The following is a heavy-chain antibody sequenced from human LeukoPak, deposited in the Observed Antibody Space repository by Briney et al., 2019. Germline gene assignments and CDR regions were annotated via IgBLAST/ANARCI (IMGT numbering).Heavy chain of an antibody. CDR2: IKQDGSEK. V-gene: IGHV3-7*01. D-gene: IGHD5-18*01. J-gene: IGHJ4*02. Sequence: PRRSLRLACAVSGFTVRHYGTRSVRQAPGEWMGWVTNIKQDGSEKASVACVKDRFTLSRDTAPSSLYLQINRLRAEDTAVYYCARERGDGASYGYDYFDYWGRGTLVTVSS. CDR3: ARERGDGASYGYDYFDY. CDR1: GFTVRHYG.